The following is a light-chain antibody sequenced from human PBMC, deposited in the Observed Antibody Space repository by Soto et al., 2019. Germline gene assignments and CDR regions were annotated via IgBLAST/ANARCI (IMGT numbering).Light chain of an antibody. CDR3: QQYGSSRWT. CDR2: GAS. V-gene: IGKV3-20*01. CDR1: LSIGSN. Sequence: EIVMTQSPATLSVSPGERAALSCRASLSIGSNLAWYQQTPGQTPRLLIYGASIRAPGTPDRFSGCGSGTDFTLTISRLEPEDFAVYYCQQYGSSRWTFGPGTKVDIK. J-gene: IGKJ1*01.